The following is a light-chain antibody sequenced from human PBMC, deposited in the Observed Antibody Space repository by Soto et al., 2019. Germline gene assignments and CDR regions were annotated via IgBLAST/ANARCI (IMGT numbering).Light chain of an antibody. CDR2: GAS. J-gene: IGKJ3*01. V-gene: IGKV3-20*01. CDR1: QSVSYTY. CDR3: QQYGASPYY. Sequence: EIVLTQSPATLSLSPGERATLSCRASQSVSYTYVAWFQQKPGQAPRLLIYGASNRATGIPYRFSGSRSGTDFTLTISRLEPEDFAVYYCQQYGASPYYFGPGPKVDI.